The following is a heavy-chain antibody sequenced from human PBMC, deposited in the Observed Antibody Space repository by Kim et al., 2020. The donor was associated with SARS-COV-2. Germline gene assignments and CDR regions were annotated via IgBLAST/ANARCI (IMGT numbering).Heavy chain of an antibody. V-gene: IGHV1-8*01. J-gene: IGHJ4*02. CDR3: ARRRSWLDFDY. D-gene: IGHD6-13*01. Sequence: GYAQKFKGRVTMTRNTAISTAYMELSSLRSEDTAVYYCARRRSWLDFDYWGQGTLVTVSS.